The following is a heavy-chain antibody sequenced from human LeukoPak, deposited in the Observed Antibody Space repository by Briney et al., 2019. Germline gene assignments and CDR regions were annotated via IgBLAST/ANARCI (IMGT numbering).Heavy chain of an antibody. CDR3: AKVSAPSRTQPSIAARPLDV. V-gene: IGHV3-33*06. Sequence: PGGSLRLSCAASGFTFSSYGMHWVRQAPGKGLEWVAVIWYDGSNKYYADSVKGRFTISRDNSKNTLYLQMNSLRAEDTAVYYCAKVSAPSRTQPSIAARPLDVWGKGTTVTVSS. CDR1: GFTFSSYG. D-gene: IGHD6-6*01. J-gene: IGHJ6*04. CDR2: IWYDGSNK.